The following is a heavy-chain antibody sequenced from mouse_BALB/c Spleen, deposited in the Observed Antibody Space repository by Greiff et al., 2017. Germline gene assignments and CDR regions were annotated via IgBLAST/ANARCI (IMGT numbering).Heavy chain of an antibody. J-gene: IGHJ2*01. CDR3: ARANYYGSSYGYFDY. Sequence: VKLMESGPGLVAPSQSLSISCTVSGFSLTGYGVNWVRQPPGKGLEWLGMILGDGSTDYNSALKSRLSISKDNSKSQVFLKMNSLQTDDTARYYCARANYYGSSYGYFDYWGQGTPLTVSS. CDR1: GFSLTGYG. CDR2: ILGDGST. V-gene: IGHV2-6-7*01. D-gene: IGHD1-1*01.